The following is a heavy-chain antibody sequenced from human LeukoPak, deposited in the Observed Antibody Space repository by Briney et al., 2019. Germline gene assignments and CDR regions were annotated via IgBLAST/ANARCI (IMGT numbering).Heavy chain of an antibody. CDR2: IYTSGST. Sequence: SETLSLTCTVSGGSISSYYWSWIRQPAGKGLEWIGRIYTSGSTNYNPSLKSRVTMSVDTSKNQFSLKLSSVTAADTAVYYCARDIWFGELYAFDIRGQGTMVTVSS. D-gene: IGHD3-10*01. CDR3: ARDIWFGELYAFDI. V-gene: IGHV4-4*07. J-gene: IGHJ3*02. CDR1: GGSISSYY.